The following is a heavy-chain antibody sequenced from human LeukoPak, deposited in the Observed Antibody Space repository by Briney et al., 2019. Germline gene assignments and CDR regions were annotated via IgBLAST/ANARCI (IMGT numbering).Heavy chain of an antibody. J-gene: IGHJ4*02. V-gene: IGHV3-23*01. CDR1: GFTFTGHW. CDR3: VKLSSGSGSKFGFDS. D-gene: IGHD6-19*01. Sequence: PGGSLRLSCAASGFTFTGHWMAWVRQAPGKSLEWVSIITNGGVTTYYADSVRGRFAISRDNSKNMLYLQMNSLRAEDTAVYYCVKLSSGSGSKFGFDSWGQGTLVTVSS. CDR2: ITNGGVTT.